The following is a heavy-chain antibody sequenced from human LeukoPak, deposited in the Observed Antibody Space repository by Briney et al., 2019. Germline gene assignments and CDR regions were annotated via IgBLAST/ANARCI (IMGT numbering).Heavy chain of an antibody. V-gene: IGHV3-23*01. J-gene: IGHJ4*02. CDR1: GFTFSSYA. CDR2: IGDSGGRT. D-gene: IGHD6-19*01. CDR3: AKDRTSGWPEFDY. Sequence: GGSLRLSCAASGFTFSSYAMSWVRQAPGKGLEWVSAIGDSGGRTYYADSVKGRFTIFRDNPKNTLHLQMNSLRVEDTAVYYCAKDRTSGWPEFDYWGQGTLVTVSS.